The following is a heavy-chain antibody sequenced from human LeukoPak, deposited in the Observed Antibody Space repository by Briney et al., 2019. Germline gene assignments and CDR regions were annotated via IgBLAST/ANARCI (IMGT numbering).Heavy chain of an antibody. J-gene: IGHJ3*02. CDR1: RGSFSGYY. V-gene: IGHV4-34*01. D-gene: IGHD4/OR15-4a*01. CDR3: ARHRLGATRSFDI. CDR2: VNDSGIT. Sequence: SETLSLTCAVYRGSFSGYYWSWLRQPPGKGLEWSGEVNDSGITNCNPSLKSRVTISVDTATNQFSLKLSSVTAADTAVYYCARHRLGATRSFDIWGQGTMVTVSS.